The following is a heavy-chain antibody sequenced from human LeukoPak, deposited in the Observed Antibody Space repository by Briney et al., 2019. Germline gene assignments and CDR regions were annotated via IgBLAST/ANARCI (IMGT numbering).Heavy chain of an antibody. CDR3: ARDRREDYSGDFDL. Sequence: PSETLSLTCTVSGGSISTGDYYWAWIRQPPGKGLEWIGNIDYSGSTYYNPSLKSRITISVDTSKSQFSLKLSSVTAADTAVYYCARDRREDYSGDFDLWGRGTLVTVSS. CDR2: IDYSGST. D-gene: IGHD2-15*01. CDR1: GGSISTGDYY. V-gene: IGHV4-39*07. J-gene: IGHJ2*01.